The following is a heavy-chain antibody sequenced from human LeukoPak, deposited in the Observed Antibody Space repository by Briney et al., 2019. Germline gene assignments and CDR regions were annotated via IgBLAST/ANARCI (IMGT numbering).Heavy chain of an antibody. CDR2: IYYRGTT. CDR3: SILFDRARRHTRYFLH. D-gene: IGHD3-9*01. Sequence: NPSEPLSLTCTVAGGSISINGYYWGWIRQPPGKGLEWIGSIYYRGTTYYSPSLKSRVTISIDTSKNQFSLKLNSVTAPDTAVYYCSILFDRARRHTRYFLHWGQGTLVTVSS. CDR1: GGSISINGYY. V-gene: IGHV4-39*01. J-gene: IGHJ1*01.